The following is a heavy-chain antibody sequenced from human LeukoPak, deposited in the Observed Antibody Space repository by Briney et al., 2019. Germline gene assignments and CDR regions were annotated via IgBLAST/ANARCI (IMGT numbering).Heavy chain of an antibody. V-gene: IGHV1-18*01. Sequence: ASVKVSCKASGYTFTSYGISWVRQAPGQGLEWMGWISAYNGNTNYAQKLQGRVTMTTDTSTSTAYMELRSLRSDDTAVYYCARTYYYDSSGYYLNRGQGTLVTVSS. D-gene: IGHD3-22*01. CDR3: ARTYYYDSSGYYLN. J-gene: IGHJ4*02. CDR1: GYTFTSYG. CDR2: ISAYNGNT.